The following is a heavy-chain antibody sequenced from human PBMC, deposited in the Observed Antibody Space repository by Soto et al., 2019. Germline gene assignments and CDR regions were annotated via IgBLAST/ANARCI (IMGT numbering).Heavy chain of an antibody. Sequence: QVQLVQSGAEVKRPGSSVKVSCESSGDTFNSYVISWVRQAPGQGLEWMGGIIHIIGVTHYAQKFQGRVTTSAITASGTAYMQLTNVGFADTDIYYYGRDSLGAKGANHWGQGTLVTVSS. CDR2: IIHIIGVT. CDR1: GDTFNSYV. J-gene: IGHJ5*02. CDR3: GRDSLGAKGANH. V-gene: IGHV1-69*17.